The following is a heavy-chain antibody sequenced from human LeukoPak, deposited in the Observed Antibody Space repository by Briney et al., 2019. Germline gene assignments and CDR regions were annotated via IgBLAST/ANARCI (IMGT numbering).Heavy chain of an antibody. CDR2: IYYSGST. Sequence: SETLSLTCTVSGGSISSSSYYWGWIRQPPGKGLEWIGSIYYSGSTYYNPSLKSRVTISVDTSKNQFSLKLSSVTAADTAVYYCARHLRRTRDGYNCFAYWGQGTLVTVSS. D-gene: IGHD5-24*01. J-gene: IGHJ4*02. CDR3: ARHLRRTRDGYNCFAY. V-gene: IGHV4-39*01. CDR1: GGSISSSSYY.